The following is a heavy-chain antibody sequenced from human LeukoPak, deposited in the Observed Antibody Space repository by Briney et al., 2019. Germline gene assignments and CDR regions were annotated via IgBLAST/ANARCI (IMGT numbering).Heavy chain of an antibody. Sequence: GGSLRLSCAASGFTFSSYAMSWVRQAPGKGLEWVSAISGSGGSTYYADSVKGRFTISRDNSKNTLYLQMNSLRAEDTAVYYCAKDHCSSTSCYAPYYYYYMDVWGKGTTVTVSS. J-gene: IGHJ6*03. CDR3: AKDHCSSTSCYAPYYYYYMDV. V-gene: IGHV3-23*01. CDR1: GFTFSSYA. CDR2: ISGSGGST. D-gene: IGHD2-2*01.